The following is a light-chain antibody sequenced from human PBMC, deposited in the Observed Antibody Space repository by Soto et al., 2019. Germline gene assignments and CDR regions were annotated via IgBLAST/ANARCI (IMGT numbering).Light chain of an antibody. V-gene: IGLV3-21*04. J-gene: IGLJ2*01. CDR2: YGT. Sequence: SYELTQPPSVSVGPGKTATITCGGNNIGSKGVHWYQQKPGQAPVMVIYYGTDRPSGIPERLSGSNSGNTATLTISRVDAGDEADYYCQVWDSSDDRVVFGGGTKVTVL. CDR3: QVWDSSDDRVV. CDR1: NIGSKG.